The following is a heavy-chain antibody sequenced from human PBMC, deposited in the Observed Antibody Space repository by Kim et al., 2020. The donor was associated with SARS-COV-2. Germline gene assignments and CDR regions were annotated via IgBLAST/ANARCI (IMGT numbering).Heavy chain of an antibody. J-gene: IGHJ4*02. Sequence: SETLSLTCTVSGGSISSSSYYWGWIRQPPGKGLEWIGSIYDSGSTYYNPSLKSLVTISVDTSKNQFSLKLSSVTAADTAVYYCARHPGAGYCSGGSCPQMDYWGQGTLVTVSS. CDR1: GGSISSSSYY. CDR3: ARHPGAGYCSGGSCPQMDY. D-gene: IGHD2-15*01. V-gene: IGHV4-39*01. CDR2: IYDSGST.